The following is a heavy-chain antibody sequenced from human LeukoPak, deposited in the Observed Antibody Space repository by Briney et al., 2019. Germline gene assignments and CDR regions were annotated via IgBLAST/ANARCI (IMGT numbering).Heavy chain of an antibody. Sequence: PGGSLRLSCAAPGFAFNTYAMHWVRQAPGQGLEWVALIWHDGSHKFYSNSVRGQFTISRDNSKSTVSLQMNNLRPEDTAVYYCAREIFGSGSYPDLWGQGTLVTVSS. CDR1: GFAFNTYA. CDR2: IWHDGSHK. D-gene: IGHD3-10*01. V-gene: IGHV3-33*01. J-gene: IGHJ4*02. CDR3: AREIFGSGSYPDL.